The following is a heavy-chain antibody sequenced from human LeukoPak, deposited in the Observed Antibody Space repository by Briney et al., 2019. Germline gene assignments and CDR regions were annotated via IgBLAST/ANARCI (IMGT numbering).Heavy chain of an antibody. CDR2: IYYSGST. CDR3: ARQTGVRGVIGGIDY. J-gene: IGHJ4*01. D-gene: IGHD3-10*01. V-gene: IGHV4-59*01. Sequence: PSETLSLTCTVSGGSISSYYWSWIRQPPGKGLEWIGYIYYSGSTNYNPSLKSRVTISVDTSKNQFSLKLSSVTAADTAVYYCARQTGVRGVIGGIDYWGHGTLVTVSS. CDR1: GGSISSYY.